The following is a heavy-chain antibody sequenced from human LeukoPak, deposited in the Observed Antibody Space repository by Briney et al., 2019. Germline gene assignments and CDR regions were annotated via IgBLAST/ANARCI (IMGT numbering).Heavy chain of an antibody. V-gene: IGHV3-23*01. Sequence: TGGSLRLSCAASGFTFSSFALGWVRQAPGEGLEWVSTISGSGGSTNFADSVKGRFTISRDNSKNTLYLQMNSLRAEDTAVYYCAKLGGSFITPIWFWGQGTLVTVSS. J-gene: IGHJ4*02. D-gene: IGHD3-16*01. CDR1: GFTFSSFA. CDR2: ISGSGGST. CDR3: AKLGGSFITPIWF.